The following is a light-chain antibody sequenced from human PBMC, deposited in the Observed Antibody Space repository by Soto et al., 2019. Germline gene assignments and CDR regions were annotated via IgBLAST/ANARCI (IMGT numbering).Light chain of an antibody. V-gene: IGKV3-20*01. CDR1: QSVSSNF. Sequence: EIGLTQSPGTLSLSPGDRATLSCRASQSVSSNFLAWYQHKPGQAPNLLISGASSRVAGIPDRFSGSGSRTDFTLTISGLEPEAFAQYAYEEYGRSPGTAGQGTKLEIK. CDR2: GAS. CDR3: EEYGRSPGT. J-gene: IGKJ2*02.